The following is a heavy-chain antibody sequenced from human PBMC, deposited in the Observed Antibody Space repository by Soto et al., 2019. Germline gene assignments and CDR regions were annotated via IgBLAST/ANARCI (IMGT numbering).Heavy chain of an antibody. CDR3: AKVVVGASFYFDY. CDR1: GFTFSSFG. Sequence: PWGSLRLSCAASGFTFSSFGMSWVRQAPGKGLEWVSVISGSGDSTFYADSVKGRFTISRENSKNTLYLQMNSLRAEDTAVYFCAKVVVGASFYFDYWGQGTLVTVSS. V-gene: IGHV3-23*01. D-gene: IGHD1-26*01. CDR2: ISGSGDST. J-gene: IGHJ4*02.